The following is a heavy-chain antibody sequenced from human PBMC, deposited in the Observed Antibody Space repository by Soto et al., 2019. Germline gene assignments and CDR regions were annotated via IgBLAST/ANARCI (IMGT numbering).Heavy chain of an antibody. Sequence: QVQLQESGPGLVKPSETLSLTCTVSGDSISSYYWSWIRQPPGQGLEWIGYIYYSGSTNYNPSLKSRVTISVDTSKNHFSLKLSSVTAADTAVYYCAREPVGGGELSYWGQGTLVTVSS. J-gene: IGHJ4*02. CDR3: AREPVGGGELSY. D-gene: IGHD1-26*01. CDR2: IYYSGST. V-gene: IGHV4-59*01. CDR1: GDSISSYY.